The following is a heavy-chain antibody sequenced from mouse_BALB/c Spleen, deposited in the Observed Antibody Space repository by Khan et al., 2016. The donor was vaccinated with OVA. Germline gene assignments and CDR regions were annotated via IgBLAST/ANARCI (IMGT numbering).Heavy chain of an antibody. V-gene: IGHV9-1*02. CDR3: ARISSYWYSDV. J-gene: IGHJ1*01. CDR2: INTYTGEP. Sequence: QIQLVQSGPELKKPGETVKISCKASAYTFTNYGMNWVKQAPGKGLKWRGWINTYTGEPTYADDFKGRFVFSLETSASTAYLQISNLKNEDMTTYFCARISSYWYSDVWGAGTTVTVSS. D-gene: IGHD6-2*01. CDR1: AYTFTNYG.